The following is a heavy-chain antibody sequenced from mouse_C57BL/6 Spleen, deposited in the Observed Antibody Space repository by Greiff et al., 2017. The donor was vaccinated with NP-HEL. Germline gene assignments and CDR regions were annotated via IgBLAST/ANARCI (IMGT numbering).Heavy chain of an antibody. V-gene: IGHV2-9*01. CDR3: AKHSGDSSGYYYYAMDY. CDR2: IWGGGST. CDR1: GFSLTSYG. Sequence: VKLMESGPGLVAPSQCLSITCTVSGFSLTSYGVDWVRQPPGKGLEWLGVIWGGGSTNYNSALMSRLSISKDNSKSQVFLKMNSLQTDDTAMYYCAKHSGDSSGYYYYAMDYWGQGTSVTVSS. J-gene: IGHJ4*01. D-gene: IGHD3-2*02.